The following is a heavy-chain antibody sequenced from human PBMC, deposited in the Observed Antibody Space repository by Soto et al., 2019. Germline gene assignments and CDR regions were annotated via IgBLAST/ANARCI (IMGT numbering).Heavy chain of an antibody. D-gene: IGHD3-9*01. V-gene: IGHV4-59*01. CDR1: GGSISSYY. CDR2: IYHSGST. CDR3: ARHPGYYDVLTGYSTYYFDS. J-gene: IGHJ4*02. Sequence: PSETLSLTCTVSGGSISSYYWSWIRQPPGKGLEWIGYIYHSGSTNYNPSLKSRVTISVDTSKNQFSLKLSSVTDADTAVYYFARHPGYYDVLTGYSTYYFDSWGQGTLVTVSS.